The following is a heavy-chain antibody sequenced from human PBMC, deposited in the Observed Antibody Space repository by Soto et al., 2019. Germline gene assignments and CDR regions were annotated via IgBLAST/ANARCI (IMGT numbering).Heavy chain of an antibody. CDR2: IYWDDDK. CDR3: AHRPRYCSGGSCLDY. Sequence: QITLKESGPTLVKPTQTLTLTCTFSGFSLSTSGVGVGWIRQPPGKALEWLALIYWDDDKRYSPSLKSRLTITNDTYKNRVVLTMTNMVPLDTPTYDCAHRPRYCSGGSCLDYWGQGTLVTVSS. V-gene: IGHV2-5*02. D-gene: IGHD2-15*01. CDR1: GFSLSTSGVG. J-gene: IGHJ4*02.